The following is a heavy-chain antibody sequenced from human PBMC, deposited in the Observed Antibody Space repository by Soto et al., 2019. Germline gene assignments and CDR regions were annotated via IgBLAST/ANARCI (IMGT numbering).Heavy chain of an antibody. CDR1: GFTFDDYA. Sequence: EVQLVESGGGLVQPGRSLRLSCAASGFTFDDYAMHWVRQAPGKGLEWVSGISWNSGSIGYADSVKGRFTISRDNAKNYLYLQMNSLRAEDTALYYCAKDVYSSMWKGNFDYWGQGTLVTVSS. CDR3: AKDVYSSMWKGNFDY. D-gene: IGHD6-13*01. J-gene: IGHJ4*02. CDR2: ISWNSGSI. V-gene: IGHV3-9*01.